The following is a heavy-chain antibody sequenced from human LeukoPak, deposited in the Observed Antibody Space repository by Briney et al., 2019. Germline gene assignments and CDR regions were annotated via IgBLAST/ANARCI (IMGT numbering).Heavy chain of an antibody. CDR2: IYYRGST. CDR1: GGSISNSNYY. D-gene: IGHD3-10*01. Sequence: SETLSLTCSVSGGSISNSNYYWAWIRQPPAKGLELIGHIYYRGSTYYNPSLKSRVTISVDTSKNQFSLKLSSVTAADTAVYYCARQIPPRGGSGSYNFDYWGQGTLVTVSS. CDR3: ARQIPPRGGSGSYNFDY. J-gene: IGHJ4*02. V-gene: IGHV4-39*01.